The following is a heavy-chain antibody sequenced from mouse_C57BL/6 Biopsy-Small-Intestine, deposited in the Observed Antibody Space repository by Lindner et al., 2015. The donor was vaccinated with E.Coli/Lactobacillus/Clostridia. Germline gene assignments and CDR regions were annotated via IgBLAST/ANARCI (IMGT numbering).Heavy chain of an antibody. D-gene: IGHD2-5*01. J-gene: IGHJ1*01. V-gene: IGHV1-39*01. Sequence: VQLQESGAEPVKPGASVKISCKASGYSFTGYNVNWVKQSHGESLEWIGNVDPFFGNTNYNQKFKGKATLTADKSSSTANMQLSSLTSEDSAVYFCARGNSKWYFDVWGAGTTVTVSS. CDR3: ARGNSKWYFDV. CDR2: VDPFFGNT. CDR1: GYSFTGYN.